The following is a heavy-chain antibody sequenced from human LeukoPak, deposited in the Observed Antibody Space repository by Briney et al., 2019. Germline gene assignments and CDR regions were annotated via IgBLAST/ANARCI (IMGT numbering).Heavy chain of an antibody. CDR1: GFTFSSYE. V-gene: IGHV3-48*03. Sequence: PGGSLRLSCAASGFTFSSYEMNWVRQAPGKGLEWVSYISSSGSTIYYADSVKGRFTISRGNAKNSLYLQTNSLRAEDTAVYYCARDKNPGSGWSSPWPDAFDIWGQGTMVTVSS. D-gene: IGHD6-19*01. CDR3: ARDKNPGSGWSSPWPDAFDI. J-gene: IGHJ3*02. CDR2: ISSSGSTI.